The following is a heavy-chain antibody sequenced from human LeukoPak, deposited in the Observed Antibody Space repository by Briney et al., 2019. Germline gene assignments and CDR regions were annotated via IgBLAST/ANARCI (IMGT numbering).Heavy chain of an antibody. CDR3: ARHVEMVSGYDAFDI. CDR1: GYSFTRYW. V-gene: IGHV5-51*01. CDR2: IYPGDSDS. Sequence: GESLKISCKGSGYSFTRYWIGWVRQMPGKGLEWMGIIYPGDSDSRYSPSFQGQVIISVDKSISTAYLQWSSLKASDTAMYYCARHVEMVSGYDAFDIWGQGTTVTVSS. J-gene: IGHJ3*02. D-gene: IGHD5-12*01.